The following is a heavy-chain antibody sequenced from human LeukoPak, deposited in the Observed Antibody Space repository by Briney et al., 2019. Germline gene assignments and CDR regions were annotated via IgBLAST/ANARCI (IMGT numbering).Heavy chain of an antibody. CDR1: GDSINSYY. V-gene: IGHV4-59*01. CDR3: ARGRWLPNAFDI. Sequence: SETLSLTCTVSGDSINSYYWNWIRQPPGKGLEWIGYIYYSGRTDHNPSLKSRVTISVDTSKHQFSMKLKSVTAADTAVYFCARGRWLPNAFDIWGQGTMVTV. CDR2: IYYSGRT. J-gene: IGHJ3*02. D-gene: IGHD5-24*01.